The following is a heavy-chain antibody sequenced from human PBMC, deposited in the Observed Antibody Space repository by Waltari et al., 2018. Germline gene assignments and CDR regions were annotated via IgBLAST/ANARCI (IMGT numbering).Heavy chain of an antibody. J-gene: IGHJ4*02. CDR2: ISYDGSNK. CDR1: GFTFSSYG. D-gene: IGHD3-16*01. CDR3: AKVGGSFNY. Sequence: QVQLVESGGGVVQPGRSLRLSCAASGFTFSSYGMHWVRQAPGKGLEWVAVISYDGSNKYYADSVKGRFTISRDNSKNTLYLQMNSLRAEDTAVYYCAKVGGSFNYWGQGTLVTVSS. V-gene: IGHV3-30*18.